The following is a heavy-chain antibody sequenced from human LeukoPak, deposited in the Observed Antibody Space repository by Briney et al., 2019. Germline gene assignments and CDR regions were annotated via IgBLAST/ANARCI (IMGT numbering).Heavy chain of an antibody. J-gene: IGHJ4*02. CDR2: ISSSDNAV. Sequence: TGGSLRLSCAASGVTFSSYEMNWVRQAPGKGLEWVSYISSSDNAVHYADSVKGRFTISRDNTKNSLCLQMNSLRAEDTAVYYCARVPGSSGWNYYFDYWGQGTLVTVSS. CDR3: ARVPGSSGWNYYFDY. D-gene: IGHD6-19*01. V-gene: IGHV3-48*03. CDR1: GVTFSSYE.